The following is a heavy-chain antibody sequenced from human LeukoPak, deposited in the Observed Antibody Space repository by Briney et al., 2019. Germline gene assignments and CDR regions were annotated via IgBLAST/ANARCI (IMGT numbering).Heavy chain of an antibody. CDR2: ISAYNGNT. CDR3: ARDTYYYDSSGYPKRYYFDY. Sequence: ASVKVSCKASGYTFTSYGISWVRQAPGQGLEWMGWISAYNGNTNYAQKLQGRVTMTRDTSISTAYMELSRLRSDDTAVYYCARDTYYYDSSGYPKRYYFDYWGQGTLVTVSS. J-gene: IGHJ4*02. CDR1: GYTFTSYG. V-gene: IGHV1-18*01. D-gene: IGHD3-22*01.